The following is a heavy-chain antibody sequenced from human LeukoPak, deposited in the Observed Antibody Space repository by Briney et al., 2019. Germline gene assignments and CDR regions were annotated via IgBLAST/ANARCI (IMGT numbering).Heavy chain of an antibody. D-gene: IGHD6-6*01. Sequence: PSETLSLTCAVYGGSFSGYYWSWIRQPPGKGLEWIGEINHSGSTNYNPSLKSRVTISVDTSKNQFSLKLSSVTAADTAVYYCARGPSKISSIAARREDYWGQGTLVTASS. CDR1: GGSFSGYY. V-gene: IGHV4-34*01. CDR2: INHSGST. J-gene: IGHJ4*02. CDR3: ARGPSKISSIAARREDY.